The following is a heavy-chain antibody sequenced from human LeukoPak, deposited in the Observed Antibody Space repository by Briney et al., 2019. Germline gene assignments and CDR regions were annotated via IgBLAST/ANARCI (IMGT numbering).Heavy chain of an antibody. CDR3: ARGGRKGNWPGEAGYYYYGMDV. Sequence: PGGSLRLSCAASGFTFSSYWMHWVRQAPGKGLVWVSRINSDGSSTSYADSVKGRFTIYRDNAKNTLYLQMNSLRAEDTAVYYCARGGRKGNWPGEAGYYYYGMDVWGQGTTVTVSS. CDR2: INSDGSST. CDR1: GFTFSSYW. D-gene: IGHD1-20*01. V-gene: IGHV3-74*01. J-gene: IGHJ6*02.